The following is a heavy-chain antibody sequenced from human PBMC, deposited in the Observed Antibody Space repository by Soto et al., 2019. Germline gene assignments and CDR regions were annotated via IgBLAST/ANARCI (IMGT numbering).Heavy chain of an antibody. J-gene: IGHJ6*02. Sequence: GASVKVSCKASGYTFTSYGISWVRQAPGQGLEWMGWISAYNGNTNYAQKLQGRVTMTTDTSTSTAYMELRSLRSDDTAVYYCASGASSSWYRSVLANYYYYYGMDVWGQGTTVTVSS. CDR2: ISAYNGNT. CDR1: GYTFTSYG. D-gene: IGHD6-13*01. CDR3: ASGASSSWYRSVLANYYYYYGMDV. V-gene: IGHV1-18*01.